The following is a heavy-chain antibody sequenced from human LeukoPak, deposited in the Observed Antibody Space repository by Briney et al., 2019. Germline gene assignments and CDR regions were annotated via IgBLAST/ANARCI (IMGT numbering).Heavy chain of an antibody. Sequence: GGSLRLSCAASGFTFSSYSMNWVRQAPGKGLEWVSSISSSSSYIYYADSVKGRFTISRDNAKNSLYLQMNSLRAEDTAVYYCARESPREDSWRPYYYDSSGYDMIDYWGQGTLVTVSS. CDR3: ARESPREDSWRPYYYDSSGYDMIDY. CDR2: ISSSSSYI. V-gene: IGHV3-21*01. CDR1: GFTFSSYS. D-gene: IGHD3-22*01. J-gene: IGHJ4*02.